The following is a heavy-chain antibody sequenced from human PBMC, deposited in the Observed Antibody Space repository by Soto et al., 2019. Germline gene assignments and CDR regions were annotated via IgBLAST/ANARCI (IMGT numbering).Heavy chain of an antibody. D-gene: IGHD3-3*01. Sequence: QVQLQQWGAGLLKPSETLSLTCAAHNGSFTDYFWTWIRQSPGRGLEWIGGVNHRGGATYNPSLRSRVTISIDTSKNHFSLSLRSLTAAETAVYYCVARGMTYDFLSGPHPFDPWGHGTLVTVSS. CDR3: VARGMTYDFLSGPHPFDP. J-gene: IGHJ5*02. V-gene: IGHV4-34*02. CDR1: NGSFTDYF. CDR2: VNHRGGA.